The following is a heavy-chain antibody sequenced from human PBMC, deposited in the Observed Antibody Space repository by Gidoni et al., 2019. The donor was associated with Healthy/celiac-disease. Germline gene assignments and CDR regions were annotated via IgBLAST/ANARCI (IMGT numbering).Heavy chain of an antibody. D-gene: IGHD6-13*01. Sequence: QVQLVESGGGVVQPGRSLRLSCSASGFPFSSYGMHWVRQAPGKGLEWVAVIWYDGSNKYYADSVKGRFTISRDNSKNTLYLQMNSLRAEDTAVYYCARGPDSSSWYSLDYWGQGTLVTVSS. CDR1: GFPFSSYG. V-gene: IGHV3-33*01. J-gene: IGHJ4*02. CDR3: ARGPDSSSWYSLDY. CDR2: IWYDGSNK.